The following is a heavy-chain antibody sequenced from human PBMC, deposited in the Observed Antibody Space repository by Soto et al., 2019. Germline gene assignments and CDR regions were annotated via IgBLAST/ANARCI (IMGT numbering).Heavy chain of an antibody. J-gene: IGHJ4*02. CDR1: GFTFSSYA. Sequence: GGPLRLSCAASGFTFSSYAMHWVRQAPGKGLEYVSVISSNGGSTYYANSVKGRFTISRDNSKNTLYLQMGSLRAEDMAVYYCARTSGYAFDYWGQGTLVTVSS. CDR2: ISSNGGST. D-gene: IGHD5-12*01. CDR3: ARTSGYAFDY. V-gene: IGHV3-64*01.